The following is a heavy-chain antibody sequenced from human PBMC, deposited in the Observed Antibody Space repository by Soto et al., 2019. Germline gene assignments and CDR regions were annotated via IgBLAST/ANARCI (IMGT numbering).Heavy chain of an antibody. CDR3: ARGTKVIYWYFDL. D-gene: IGHD4-17*01. CDR1: GGSFSGYY. Sequence: PSETLSLTCAVYGGSFSGYYWSWIRQPPGKGLEWIGEINHSGSTNYNPSLKSRVTISVDTSKNQFSLKLSSVTAADTAVYYCARGTKVIYWYFDLWGRGTLVTVSS. J-gene: IGHJ2*01. V-gene: IGHV4-34*01. CDR2: INHSGST.